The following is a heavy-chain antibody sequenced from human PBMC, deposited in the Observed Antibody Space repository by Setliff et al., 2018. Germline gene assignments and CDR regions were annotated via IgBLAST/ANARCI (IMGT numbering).Heavy chain of an antibody. CDR1: GGSISSDY. V-gene: IGHV4-4*07. CDR2: IYIGGSA. J-gene: IGHJ6*03. Sequence: PSETLSLTCTVSGGSISSDYWSWIRQPAGKGLEWIGHIYIGGSANYNPSLKSRFTMSIDTSKNQFSLKLNSVTAADMAVYYCAREQWLDPPGYYYMDVWAKGTTVTVSS. CDR3: AREQWLDPPGYYYMDV. D-gene: IGHD6-19*01.